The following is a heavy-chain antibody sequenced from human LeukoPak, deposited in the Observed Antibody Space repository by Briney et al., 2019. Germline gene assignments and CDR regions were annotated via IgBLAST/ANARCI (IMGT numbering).Heavy chain of an antibody. CDR3: ARALGGTAGYYFDY. CDR1: GGSFSGYY. CDR2: INHSGST. J-gene: IGHJ4*02. D-gene: IGHD2-21*02. Sequence: SETLSLTCAVYGGSFSGYYWSWLRQPPGKGLEWIGEINHSGSTNYNPSLKSRVTISVDTSKNQFSLKLSSVTAADTAVYYCARALGGTAGYYFDYWGQGTLVTVSS. V-gene: IGHV4-34*01.